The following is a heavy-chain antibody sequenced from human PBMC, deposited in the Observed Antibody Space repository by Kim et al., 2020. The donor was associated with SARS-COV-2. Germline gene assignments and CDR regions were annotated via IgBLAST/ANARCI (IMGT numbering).Heavy chain of an antibody. D-gene: IGHD5-18*01. Sequence: SETLSLTCTVSGGPVSSGGYYWSWIRQPPGKGLEWIGYIFYSGSTNYNPSLKSRVTISVDTSKNQFSLKLSSVTAADTAMYYCARLGYGHHNWFDPWGQGTPDHRL. CDR2: IFYSGST. CDR1: GGPVSSGGYY. CDR3: ARLGYGHHNWFDP. V-gene: IGHV4-61*08. J-gene: IGHJ5*02.